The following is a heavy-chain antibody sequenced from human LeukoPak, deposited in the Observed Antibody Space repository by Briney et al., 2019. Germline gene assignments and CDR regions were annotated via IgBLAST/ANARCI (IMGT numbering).Heavy chain of an antibody. CDR1: GGSISSSSYY. CDR2: IYYSGST. CDR3: ARGDYGDYSFYWYFDL. J-gene: IGHJ2*01. V-gene: IGHV4-39*07. Sequence: PSETLSLTCTVSGGSISSSSYYWGWIRQPPGKGLEWIGSIYYSGSTYYNPSLKSRVTISVDTSKNHFSLKLSSVTAADTAVYYCARGDYGDYSFYWYFDLWGRGTLVTVSS. D-gene: IGHD4-17*01.